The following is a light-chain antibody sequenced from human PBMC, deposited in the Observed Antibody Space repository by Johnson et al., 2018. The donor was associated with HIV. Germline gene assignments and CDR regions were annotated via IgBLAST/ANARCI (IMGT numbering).Light chain of an antibody. Sequence: QSVLTQPPSVSAAPGQKVTISCSGSSSNIGNNYVSWYRHFPGTAPKLLIYEHNKRHSGIPDRFSGSKSGTSATLGITGLQTGDEADYYCGTWDSSLSTSVFGTGTKVTVL. J-gene: IGLJ1*01. CDR3: GTWDSSLSTSV. V-gene: IGLV1-51*02. CDR1: SSNIGNNY. CDR2: EHN.